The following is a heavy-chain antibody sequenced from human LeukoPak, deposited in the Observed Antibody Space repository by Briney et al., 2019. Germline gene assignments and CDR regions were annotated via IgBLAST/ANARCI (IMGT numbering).Heavy chain of an antibody. J-gene: IGHJ4*02. CDR2: INHSGST. CDR1: GGSFSGYD. Sequence: PSETLSLTCAVYGGSFSGYDWGWIRQPPGKGLEWIGEINHSGSTNYNPSLKSRVTISVDTSKNQFSLKLSSVTAADTAVYYCARDGNYYDSKWMSYFDYWGQGTLVTVSS. V-gene: IGHV4-34*01. CDR3: ARDGNYYDSKWMSYFDY. D-gene: IGHD3-22*01.